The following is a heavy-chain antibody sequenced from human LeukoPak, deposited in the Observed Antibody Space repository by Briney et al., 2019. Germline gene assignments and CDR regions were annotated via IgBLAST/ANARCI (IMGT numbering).Heavy chain of an antibody. CDR1: GFTFSNYG. CDR2: ISSGSSTI. D-gene: IGHD5-12*01. CDR3: AGGSTDIVATISYY. V-gene: IGHV3-48*02. J-gene: IGHJ4*02. Sequence: PGGSLRLSCAASGFTFSNYGMNWVRQTPGKGLEWVSYISSGSSTIYNADSVKGRFTISRDNAKNSLYLQMNSLRDEDTAVYYCAGGSTDIVATISYYWGQGTLVTVSP.